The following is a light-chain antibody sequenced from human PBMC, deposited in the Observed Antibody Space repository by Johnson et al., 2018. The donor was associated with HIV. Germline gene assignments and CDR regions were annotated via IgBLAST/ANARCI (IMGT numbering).Light chain of an antibody. V-gene: IGLV1-51*02. CDR2: ENN. Sequence: QLVLTQPPSVSAAPGQKVTISCSGSSSNIGNNYVSWYQQLPRGAPKLLIYENNKRPSGIPDRFSGSKSGTSATLDITGLHSGDEADYYCGTWDSSLSAYVFGNGTKVTVL. J-gene: IGLJ1*01. CDR3: GTWDSSLSAYV. CDR1: SSNIGNNY.